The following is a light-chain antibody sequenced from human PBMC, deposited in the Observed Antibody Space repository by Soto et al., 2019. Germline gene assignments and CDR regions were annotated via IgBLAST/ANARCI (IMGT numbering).Light chain of an antibody. CDR2: EVS. J-gene: IGLJ2*01. V-gene: IGLV2-8*01. CDR3: SSYAGSNNSEHVV. CDR1: SSDVGGYNY. Sequence: QSALTQPPSASGSPGQSVTISCTGTSSDVGGYNYVSWYQQHPGKAPKLMIYEVSKRPPGVPDRFSGSKSGNTASLTVSGLQAEDEADYYCSSYAGSNNSEHVVFGGGTKLTVL.